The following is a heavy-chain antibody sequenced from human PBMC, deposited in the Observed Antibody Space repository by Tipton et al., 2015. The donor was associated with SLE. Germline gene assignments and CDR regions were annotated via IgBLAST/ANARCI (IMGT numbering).Heavy chain of an antibody. J-gene: IGHJ6*02. CDR1: GFTFSDYA. CDR3: ARVLIAVYGMDV. CDR2: ISYDGSNK. V-gene: IGHV3-30*04. Sequence: SLRLSCQASGFTFSDYAMSWVRQAPGKGLEWVAIISYDGSNKYYADSVKGRFTISRDNSKNTLYLQMNSLRAEDTAVYYCARVLIAVYGMDVWGQGTTVTVSS.